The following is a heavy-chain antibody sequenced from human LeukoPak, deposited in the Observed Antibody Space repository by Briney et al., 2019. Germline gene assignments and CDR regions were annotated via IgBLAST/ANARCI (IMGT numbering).Heavy chain of an antibody. Sequence: GESLKISCKGSGYSFTNYWIVRVRQMPGKGLEWMGIIYPGDSDTKYSPSFQGQVIISADKSISTAYLQWGVLKASDTAMYYCARCSPYSGSSFDYWGQGTLVTVPS. D-gene: IGHD6-6*01. J-gene: IGHJ4*02. V-gene: IGHV5-51*01. CDR3: ARCSPYSGSSFDY. CDR1: GYSFTNYW. CDR2: IYPGDSDT.